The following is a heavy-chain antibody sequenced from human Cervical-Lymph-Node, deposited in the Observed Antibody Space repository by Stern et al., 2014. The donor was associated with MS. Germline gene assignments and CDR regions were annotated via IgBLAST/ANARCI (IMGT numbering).Heavy chain of an antibody. CDR2: IYYSGST. Sequence: QLQESGPGLVKPSETLSLTCTVSGGSISSYYWSWIRQPPGQGLEWIGYIYYSGSTNHNPSLKSRVTISVDTSKNQFSLKLSSGTAADTAVYYCARRRRGGCSGGSCFWFDPWGQGTLVTVSS. CDR3: ARRRRGGCSGGSCFWFDP. V-gene: IGHV4-59*01. J-gene: IGHJ5*02. CDR1: GGSISSYY. D-gene: IGHD2-15*01.